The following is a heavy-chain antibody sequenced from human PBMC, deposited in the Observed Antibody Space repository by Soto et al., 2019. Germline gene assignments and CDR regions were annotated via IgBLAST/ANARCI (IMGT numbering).Heavy chain of an antibody. CDR3: ARGQEYLGAFDI. CDR1: GGTFSSYT. J-gene: IGHJ3*02. V-gene: IGHV1-8*02. Sequence: ASVKVSCKASGGTFSSYTISGVRQATGQGLEWMGWMNPNSGNTGYAQKFQGRVTMTRNTSISTAYMELSSLRSEDTAVYYRARGQEYLGAFDIWGQGTMVTVSS. CDR2: MNPNSGNT.